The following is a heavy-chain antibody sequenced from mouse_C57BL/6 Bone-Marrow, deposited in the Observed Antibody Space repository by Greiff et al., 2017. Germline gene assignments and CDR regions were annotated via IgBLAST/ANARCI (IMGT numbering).Heavy chain of an antibody. D-gene: IGHD1-1*01. CDR2: INPNNGGT. CDR3: ARRDYYGSSYRGIYYAMDY. CDR1: GYTFTDYN. J-gene: IGHJ4*01. Sequence: EVQLQQSGPELVKPGASVKIPCKASGYTFTDYNMDWVKQSHGKSLEWIRDINPNNGGTIYNQKFKGKATLTVDKSSSTAYMALRSLTSEDTAVYYCARRDYYGSSYRGIYYAMDYWGQGASVTVSS. V-gene: IGHV1-18*01.